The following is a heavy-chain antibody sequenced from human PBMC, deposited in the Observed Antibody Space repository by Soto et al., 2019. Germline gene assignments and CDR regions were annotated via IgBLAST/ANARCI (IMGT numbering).Heavy chain of an antibody. J-gene: IGHJ4*02. CDR2: ISGSGGST. CDR1: GFTFYNYA. Sequence: EVQLLESGGGLVQPGGSLRLSCAASGFTFYNYAMSWVRQAPGKGLEWVSAISGSGGSTYYADSVKGRFTISRDNSKNTLYLQTGSLSAEDTAVYYCAKDRGYCSGGSCCFDYWGQGSLVTVSS. V-gene: IGHV3-23*01. D-gene: IGHD2-15*01. CDR3: AKDRGYCSGGSCCFDY.